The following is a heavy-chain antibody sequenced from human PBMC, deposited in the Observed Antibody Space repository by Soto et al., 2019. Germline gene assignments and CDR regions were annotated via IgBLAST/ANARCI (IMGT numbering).Heavy chain of an antibody. CDR1: GGSISSGDYY. CDR2: IYYSGST. D-gene: IGHD3-22*01. V-gene: IGHV4-30-4*01. J-gene: IGHJ4*02. CDR3: ARDSYDSSGSSGYSFDY. Sequence: QVQLQESGPGLVKPSQTLSLTCTVSGGSISSGDYYWNWIRQRPGKGLEWIGYIYYSGSTYYNPSLKSRVTISVDTSKNQFSLKLSSVTAADTAVYYCARDSYDSSGSSGYSFDYWGQGTLVTVSS.